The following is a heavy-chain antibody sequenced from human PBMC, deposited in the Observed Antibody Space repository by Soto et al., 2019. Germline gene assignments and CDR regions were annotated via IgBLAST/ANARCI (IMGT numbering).Heavy chain of an antibody. CDR3: ARPRALAYGGSILTSGMDV. Sequence: TGGSLRLSCAASGFTFSSYEMNWVRQAPGKGLEWVSYISSSVSTIYYADSVKGRFTISRDNAKISLYLQMNSLRAEDTAVYYCARPRALAYGGSILTSGMDVWGQGTTVTVSS. CDR2: ISSSVSTI. D-gene: IGHD2-15*01. CDR1: GFTFSSYE. V-gene: IGHV3-48*03. J-gene: IGHJ6*02.